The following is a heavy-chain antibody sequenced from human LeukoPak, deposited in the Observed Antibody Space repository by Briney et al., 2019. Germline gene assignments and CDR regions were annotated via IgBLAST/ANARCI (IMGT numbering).Heavy chain of an antibody. CDR3: ARAPQWLAKIFDY. CDR1: GYTFTSYD. V-gene: IGHV1-8*01. Sequence: ASVKVSCKASGYTFTSYDINWVRQATGQGLEWMGWMSPNSGNTGYAQKFQGRVTMTRNTSISTAYMELSSLRSEDTAVYYCARAPQWLAKIFDYWGQGTLVTVSS. J-gene: IGHJ4*02. D-gene: IGHD6-19*01. CDR2: MSPNSGNT.